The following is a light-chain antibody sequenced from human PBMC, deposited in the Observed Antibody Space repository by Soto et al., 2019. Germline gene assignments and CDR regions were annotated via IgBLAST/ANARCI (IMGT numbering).Light chain of an antibody. CDR3: QQYFNTPIT. CDR2: WAS. Sequence: DIVMTHSPASLAVSLVERATINXXSNQXVLYNSNNKNYLAWYQQKPGQTPKXXIYWASSRESGVPDRFSGSGSGTDFTLTISSLQAEDVAVYYCQQYFNTPITFGQGTRLEIK. CDR1: QXVLYNSNNKNY. V-gene: IGKV4-1*01. J-gene: IGKJ5*01.